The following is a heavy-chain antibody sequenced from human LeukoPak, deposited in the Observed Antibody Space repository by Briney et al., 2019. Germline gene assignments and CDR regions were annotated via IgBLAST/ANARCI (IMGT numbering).Heavy chain of an antibody. D-gene: IGHD4-17*01. CDR2: INHSGST. V-gene: IGHV4-39*07. CDR1: GGSISSGGYY. Sequence: KSSETLSLTCTVSGGSISSGGYYWSWIRQPPGKGLEWIGEINHSGSTNYNPSLKSRVTISVDTSKNQFSLKLSSVTAADTAVYYCARTSPYGDPTVYDAFDIWGQGTMVTVSS. J-gene: IGHJ3*02. CDR3: ARTSPYGDPTVYDAFDI.